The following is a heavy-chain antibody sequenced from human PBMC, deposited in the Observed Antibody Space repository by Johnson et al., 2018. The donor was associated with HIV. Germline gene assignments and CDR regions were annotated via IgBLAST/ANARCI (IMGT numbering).Heavy chain of an antibody. V-gene: IGHV3-74*02. CDR2: INSDGSST. CDR3: ARGGQVVRGAKGDAFDI. J-gene: IGHJ3*02. CDR1: GFTFSDYY. D-gene: IGHD3-10*01. Sequence: VQLVESGGGLVKPGGSLRLSCAASGFTFSDYYMNWIRQAPGKGLEWVSRINSDGSSTSYADSVTGRFTISRDNAKNTLYLQMTSLRAEDTAVYYCARGGQVVRGAKGDAFDIWGQGTMVTVSS.